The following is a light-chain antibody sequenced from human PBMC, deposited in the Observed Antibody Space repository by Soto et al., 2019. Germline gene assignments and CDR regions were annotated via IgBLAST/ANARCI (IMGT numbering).Light chain of an antibody. J-gene: IGKJ1*01. CDR1: QSISNR. Sequence: DIQMTQSPSTLSASVGDGVTITCRASQSISNRLAWYQQRPGKAPKYLIYDASTLDSGVPSRFSGSGSGTEFTLTISSLQPDDFATYYCQQYNSYPWTFGQGTKV. CDR2: DAS. V-gene: IGKV1-5*01. CDR3: QQYNSYPWT.